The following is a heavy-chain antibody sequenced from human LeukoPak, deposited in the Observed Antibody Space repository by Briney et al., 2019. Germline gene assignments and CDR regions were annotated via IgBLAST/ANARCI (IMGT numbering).Heavy chain of an antibody. CDR2: INPNSGGT. D-gene: IGHD3-3*01. CDR1: GYTFTGYY. V-gene: IGHV1-2*02. J-gene: IGHJ4*02. CDR3: ARGPTLRFLEWLPNTPPDY. Sequence: GASVKVSCEASGYTFTGYYMHWVRQAPGQGLEWMGWINPNSGGTNYAQKFQGRVTMTRDTSISTAYMELSRLRSDDTAVYYCARGPTLRFLEWLPNTPPDYWGQGTLVTVSS.